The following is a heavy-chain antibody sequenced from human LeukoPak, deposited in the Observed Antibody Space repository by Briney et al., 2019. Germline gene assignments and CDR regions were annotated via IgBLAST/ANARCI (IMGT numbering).Heavy chain of an antibody. D-gene: IGHD3-22*01. CDR3: ARPHRRSYYDSSGRGARFDP. CDR2: INHSGST. V-gene: IGHV4-34*01. J-gene: IGHJ5*02. Sequence: SETLSLTCAVYGGSFSGYYWSWIRQPPGKGLEWSGEINHSGSTNYNPSLKSRVTISVDTSKNQFSLKLSSVTAADTAVYYCARPHRRSYYDSSGRGARFDPWGQGTLVTVSS. CDR1: GGSFSGYY.